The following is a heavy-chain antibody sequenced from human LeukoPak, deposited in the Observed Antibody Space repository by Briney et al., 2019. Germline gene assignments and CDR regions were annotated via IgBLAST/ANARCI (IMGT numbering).Heavy chain of an antibody. CDR1: GGSISSYY. CDR2: MYYSGST. Sequence: SDTLSLTCTVSGGSISSYYWSWIRQPPGKGLEWIGYMYYSGSTNYNPSLKSRVTISVDTSTNQFSLKLSSVTAADTAVYYCARRGYSSGFYYFDYWGQGTLVTVSS. V-gene: IGHV4-59*08. J-gene: IGHJ4*02. CDR3: ARRGYSSGFYYFDY. D-gene: IGHD6-19*01.